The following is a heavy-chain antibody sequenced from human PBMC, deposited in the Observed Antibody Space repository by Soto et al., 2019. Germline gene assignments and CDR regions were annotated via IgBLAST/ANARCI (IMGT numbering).Heavy chain of an antibody. CDR3: ARDSLPIVVVPAAIRARHSYFDY. V-gene: IGHV3-30-3*01. CDR1: GFTFSSYA. Sequence: QVQLVESGGGVVQPGRSLRLSCAASGFTFSSYAMHWVRQAPGKGLEWVAVISYDGSNKYYADSVKGRFTISRDNSKNTLYLQMNSLRAEDTAVYYCARDSLPIVVVPAAIRARHSYFDYWGQGTLVTVSS. D-gene: IGHD2-2*02. CDR2: ISYDGSNK. J-gene: IGHJ4*02.